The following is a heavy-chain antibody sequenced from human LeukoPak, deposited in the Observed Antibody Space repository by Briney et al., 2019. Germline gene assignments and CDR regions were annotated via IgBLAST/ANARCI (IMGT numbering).Heavy chain of an antibody. J-gene: IGHJ4*02. CDR2: IKSKTDGGTT. Sequence: PGGSLRLSCAASGFTFSNAWMSWVRQAPGKGLEWVGRIKSKTDGGTTDYAATVKGRFTISRDDSKNTLYLQMNSLKTEDTAVYYCTTERYSSSWYYVGYWGQGTLVTVSS. D-gene: IGHD6-13*01. CDR1: GFTFSNAW. CDR3: TTERYSSSWYYVGY. V-gene: IGHV3-15*01.